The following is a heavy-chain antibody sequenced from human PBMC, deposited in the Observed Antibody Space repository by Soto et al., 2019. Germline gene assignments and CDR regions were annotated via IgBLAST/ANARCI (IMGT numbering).Heavy chain of an antibody. CDR1: GYSISSGYY. D-gene: IGHD1-7*01. J-gene: IGHJ4*02. CDR2: IYHSVST. Sequence: SETLSLTCAVSGYSISSGYYWGWIRQPPGEGLEWIGSIYHSVSTYYNPSLKSRVTISVDTSKNQFSLKLSSVTAADTAAYYCARVITGTGYYLDYWGQGTPVTVSS. V-gene: IGHV4-38-2*01. CDR3: ARVITGTGYYLDY.